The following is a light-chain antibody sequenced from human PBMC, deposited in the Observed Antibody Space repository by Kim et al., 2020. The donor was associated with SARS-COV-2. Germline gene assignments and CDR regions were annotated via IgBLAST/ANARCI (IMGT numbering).Light chain of an antibody. CDR3: QQYNNWPLT. V-gene: IGKV3-15*01. CDR1: QSVSSN. J-gene: IGKJ4*01. Sequence: EIVMTQSPATLSVSPGERATLSCRASQSVSSNLGWYQQKSGQAPRLLIYGASTRATGIPARFSGSGSGTEFTLTISSLQSEDFAVYYCQQYNNWPLTFGGGTKVDIK. CDR2: GAS.